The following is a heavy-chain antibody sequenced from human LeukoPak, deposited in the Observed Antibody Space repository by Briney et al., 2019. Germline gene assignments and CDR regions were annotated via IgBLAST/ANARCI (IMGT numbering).Heavy chain of an antibody. Sequence: ASVKVSCKASGYTFTSYGISWVRQAPGQGLEWMGWISAYNGNTNYAQKLQGRVTMTTDTSTSTAYMDLRSLRSEDTAVYYCASQVSPYYYYYMDVWGKGTTVTVSS. CDR2: ISAYNGNT. CDR1: GYTFTSYG. J-gene: IGHJ6*03. CDR3: ASQVSPYYYYYMDV. V-gene: IGHV1-18*01.